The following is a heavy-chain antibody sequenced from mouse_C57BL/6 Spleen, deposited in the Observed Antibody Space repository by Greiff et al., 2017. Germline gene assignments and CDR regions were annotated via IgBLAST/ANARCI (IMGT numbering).Heavy chain of an antibody. CDR1: GYTFTSYW. V-gene: IGHV1-59*01. CDR2: IDPSDSYT. Sequence: VQLQQSGAELVRPGTSVKLSCKASGYTFTSYWMHWVKQRPGQGLEWIGVIDPSDSYTNYNQKFKGKATWTVDTSSSTAYMQLSSLTSEDSAVYYCARELRLQAYWGQGTLVTVSA. J-gene: IGHJ3*01. CDR3: ARELRLQAY. D-gene: IGHD3-2*02.